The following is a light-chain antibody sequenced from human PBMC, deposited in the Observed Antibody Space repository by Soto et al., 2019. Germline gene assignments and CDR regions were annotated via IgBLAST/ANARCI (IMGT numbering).Light chain of an antibody. J-gene: IGKJ1*01. CDR3: QQYGSSGT. CDR2: AAS. V-gene: IGKV3-20*01. Sequence: EMVMTQSPATLSVSPGDRATLSCRASQSVADNYLAWYQQMPGQPPRLLIYAASRRAAGIPDTFSGSGSGTDFTLAITRLEHEDFAVYYCQQYGSSGTFGQGTKVDIK. CDR1: QSVADNY.